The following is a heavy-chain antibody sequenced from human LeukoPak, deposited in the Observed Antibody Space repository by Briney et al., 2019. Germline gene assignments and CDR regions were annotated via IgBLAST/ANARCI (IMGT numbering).Heavy chain of an antibody. CDR3: ARDGRVSGYDFDC. CDR2: INSDGSSI. D-gene: IGHD5-12*01. CDR1: GFTFSSYW. J-gene: IGHJ4*02. Sequence: PGGSLRLSCAASGFTFSSYWMHWVRQAPGKGLVWVSRINSDGSSITYADAVKGRFTISRDNTKNTLYLKMNSLRVEDTAVYYCARDGRVSGYDFDCWGQGTLVTVSS. V-gene: IGHV3-74*03.